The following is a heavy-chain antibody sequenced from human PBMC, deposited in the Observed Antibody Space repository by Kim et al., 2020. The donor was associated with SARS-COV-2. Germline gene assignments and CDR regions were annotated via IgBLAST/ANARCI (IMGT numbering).Heavy chain of an antibody. D-gene: IGHD3-22*01. CDR3: ARDSLRRRIKYYYDSSGLEAFDI. Sequence: GGSLRLSCAASGFTFSSYSLNWVRQAPGKGLEWVSSISSSSSNIYYAASGRGRFTISGDNAKNSLYLQMNSLRAEDTAVYYCARDSLRRRIKYYYDSSGLEAFDIWGQGTMVTVSS. J-gene: IGHJ3*02. CDR1: GFTFSSYS. CDR2: ISSSSSNI. V-gene: IGHV3-21*01.